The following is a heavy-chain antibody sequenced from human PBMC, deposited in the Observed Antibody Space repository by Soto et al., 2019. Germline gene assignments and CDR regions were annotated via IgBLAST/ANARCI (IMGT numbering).Heavy chain of an antibody. D-gene: IGHD1-7*01. Sequence: GGSLRLSCQASGFNFDNYGMHWVRQAPGKGLEWVAVITYDGSNKYYADSVKGRFTISRDNSKNTLSLHLNTLKPEDTAVYHCAKDRVGGTFYTPLGFWGQGTRVTVSS. CDR2: ITYDGSNK. CDR3: AKDRVGGTFYTPLGF. J-gene: IGHJ4*02. CDR1: GFNFDNYG. V-gene: IGHV3-30*18.